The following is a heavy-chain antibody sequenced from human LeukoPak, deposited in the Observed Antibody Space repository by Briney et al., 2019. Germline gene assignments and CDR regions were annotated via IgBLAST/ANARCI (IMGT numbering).Heavy chain of an antibody. V-gene: IGHV3-7*01. CDR1: GFTFSTYW. Sequence: GGSLRLSCAASGFTFSTYWMTWVRQAPGKGLEWVANINQDGSEKYYVESLKGRFTISKDNAKNSLYLQMNSLKAEDSAVYYCARWESASFFDWGQGNLVTASS. J-gene: IGHJ4*02. CDR3: ARWESASFFD. CDR2: INQDGSEK. D-gene: IGHD2-2*01.